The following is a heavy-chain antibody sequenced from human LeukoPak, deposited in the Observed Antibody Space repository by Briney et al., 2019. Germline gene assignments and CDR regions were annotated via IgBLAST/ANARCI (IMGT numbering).Heavy chain of an antibody. D-gene: IGHD4-23*01. CDR2: ISGSGGST. J-gene: IGHJ3*02. CDR3: ARVRSVGGNPHAFNI. CDR1: GFTVSSNY. Sequence: GGSLRLSCAASGFTVSSNYMSWVRQSPGKGLEWVSAISGSGGSTYYADSVKGRFTISRDNAKNSLYLQMNCLRVEDTALYYCARVRSVGGNPHAFNIWGQGTMVTVSS. V-gene: IGHV3-23*01.